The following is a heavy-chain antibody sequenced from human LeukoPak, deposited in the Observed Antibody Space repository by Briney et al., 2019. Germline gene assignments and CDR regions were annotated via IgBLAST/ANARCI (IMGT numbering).Heavy chain of an antibody. CDR1: GGSFSGYY. CDR2: INHSGST. V-gene: IGHV4-34*01. D-gene: IGHD6-13*01. CDR3: ARGGMGGYSSSWYKY. Sequence: SETLSLTCAVYGGSFSGYYWSWIRQPPGKGLEWIGEINHSGSTNYHPSLKSRVTISVDTSKNQFSLKLSSVTAADTAVYYCARGGMGGYSSSWYKYWGQGTLVTVSS. J-gene: IGHJ4*02.